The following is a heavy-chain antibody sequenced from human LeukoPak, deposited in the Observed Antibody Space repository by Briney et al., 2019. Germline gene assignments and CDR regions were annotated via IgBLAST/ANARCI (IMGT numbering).Heavy chain of an antibody. V-gene: IGHV3-30-3*01. CDR3: ARERYGGNSFDAFDI. J-gene: IGHJ3*02. CDR2: ISYGGSNK. Sequence: GGSLRLSCAASGFTFSSYAMHWVRQAPGKGLEWVAVISYGGSNKYYADSVKGRFTISRDNSKNTLYLQMNSLRAEDTAVYYCARERYGGNSFDAFDIWGQGTMVTVSS. CDR1: GFTFSSYA. D-gene: IGHD4-23*01.